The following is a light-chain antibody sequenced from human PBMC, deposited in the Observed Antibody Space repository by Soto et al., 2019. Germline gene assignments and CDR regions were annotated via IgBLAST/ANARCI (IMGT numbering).Light chain of an antibody. V-gene: IGKV1-5*01. Sequence: DIQMTQSPSTLSASVGDRVTITCRASQSISSWLAWYQQKPGKAPKLLIYDASTLASGVPSRFSGSGSGPEFTLTISNLQPDDFATYYCQQYGTFGQGTNVDIK. CDR2: DAS. CDR3: QQYGT. CDR1: QSISSW. J-gene: IGKJ1*01.